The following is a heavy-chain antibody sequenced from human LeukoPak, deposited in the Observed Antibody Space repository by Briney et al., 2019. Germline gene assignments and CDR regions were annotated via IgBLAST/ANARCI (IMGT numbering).Heavy chain of an antibody. CDR1: GFTFSAYA. J-gene: IGHJ6*03. V-gene: IGHV1-18*01. CDR2: IITYNGHT. D-gene: IGHD4-11*01. Sequence: ASVKVSCKGSGFTFSAYAITWVRQAPGEGLEWMGWIITYNGHTNYAQKFQGRVTMTTDTSTSTAYMELRSLRSDDTAVYYCAMTTITSEEYSYFYMDVWGKGTTVTVSS. CDR3: AMTTITSEEYSYFYMDV.